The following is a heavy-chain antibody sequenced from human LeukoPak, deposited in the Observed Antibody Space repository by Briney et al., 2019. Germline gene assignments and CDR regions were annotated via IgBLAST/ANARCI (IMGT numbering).Heavy chain of an antibody. CDR1: GGSISSSSYY. CDR3: ARWSGSYFDY. Sequence: SETLSLTCTVSGGSISSSSYYWGWIRQPPGKGLEWIGGIYYSGSTYYNPSLKSRVTIYVDTSKNQFCLKLSSVTAADTAVYYCARWSGSYFDYWGQGTLVTVSS. V-gene: IGHV4-39*01. J-gene: IGHJ4*02. CDR2: IYYSGST. D-gene: IGHD1-26*01.